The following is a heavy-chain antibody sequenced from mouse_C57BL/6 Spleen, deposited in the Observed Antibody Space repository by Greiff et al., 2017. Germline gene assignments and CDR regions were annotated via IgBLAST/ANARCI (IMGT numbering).Heavy chain of an antibody. D-gene: IGHD1-3*01. CDR3: AEGTKGPFYFDD. CDR1: GYTFTSYW. V-gene: IGHV1-72*01. CDR2: IVPNSGGT. Sequence: QVQLQQPGAELVKPGASVKLSCKASGYTFTSYWMYWVKQRPGRGLEWIGKIVPNSGGTKYTEKFKSKATLTVDKPTSTVYMQLSSLTSEDAAVYYCAEGTKGPFYFDDWGQGTTLTVSS. J-gene: IGHJ2*01.